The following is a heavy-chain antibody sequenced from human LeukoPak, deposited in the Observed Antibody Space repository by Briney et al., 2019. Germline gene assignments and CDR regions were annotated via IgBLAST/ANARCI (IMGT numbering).Heavy chain of an antibody. J-gene: IGHJ4*02. V-gene: IGHV3-48*03. D-gene: IGHD3-22*01. Sequence: GGSLRPSCAASGFIFSTYEMNWVRQAPGKGLEWLSYISYSGRTIYYADSVKGRFTISRDNAKNSLYLQMSSLRVEDTAVYYCARDGRRINYYDGSSPVWGRGTLVTVSS. CDR1: GFIFSTYE. CDR2: ISYSGRTI. CDR3: ARDGRRINYYDGSSPV.